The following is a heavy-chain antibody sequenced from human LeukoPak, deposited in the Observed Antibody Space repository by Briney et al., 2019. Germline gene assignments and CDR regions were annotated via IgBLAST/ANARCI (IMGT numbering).Heavy chain of an antibody. D-gene: IGHD2-2*01. V-gene: IGHV1-2*02. CDR1: GYTFTVYY. CDR3: AGLVPAANWFDP. CDR2: INPNSGGT. J-gene: IGHJ5*02. Sequence: GASVKVSCKASGYTFTVYYMHWVRQAPGQGLEWMGWINPNSGGTNYAQKFQGRVTMTRDTSISTAYMELSRLRSDDTAVYYCAGLVPAANWFDPWGQGTLVTVSS.